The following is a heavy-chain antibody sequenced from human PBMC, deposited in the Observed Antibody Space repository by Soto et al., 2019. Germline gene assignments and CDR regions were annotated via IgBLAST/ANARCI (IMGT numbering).Heavy chain of an antibody. J-gene: IGHJ4*02. Sequence: QVQLQQWGAGLLKPSETLSLTCAVYGGSFSGYYWSWIRQPPGKGLEWIGEINHSGSTNYNPSLKSRVTISVDTSKNQFSLKLSSVTAADTAVYYCARGRARDFWSGYSNRHFDYWGQGTLVTVSS. CDR1: GGSFSGYY. CDR3: ARGRARDFWSGYSNRHFDY. V-gene: IGHV4-34*01. D-gene: IGHD3-3*01. CDR2: INHSGST.